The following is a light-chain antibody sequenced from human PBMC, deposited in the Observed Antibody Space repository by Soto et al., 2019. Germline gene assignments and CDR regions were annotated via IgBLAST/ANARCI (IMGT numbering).Light chain of an antibody. Sequence: DIVMTQSPDSLAVSLGERATINCKSSQSVLSSSNNKNYLAWYQQKPGQPPKLLILWASTRESGVADRFSGSGYGTDFTLTISSLQAEDVAVYYCHQYYGAPVTFGGGTKVEIK. CDR1: QSVLSSSNNKNY. CDR3: HQYYGAPVT. J-gene: IGKJ4*01. V-gene: IGKV4-1*01. CDR2: WAS.